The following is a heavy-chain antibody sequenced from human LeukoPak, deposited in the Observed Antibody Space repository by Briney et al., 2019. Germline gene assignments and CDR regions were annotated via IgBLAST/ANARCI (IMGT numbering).Heavy chain of an antibody. Sequence: PSETLSLTCTVSGGSISSGDYYWSWIRQPPGKGLEWIGYIYYSGSTYYNPSLKSRVTISVDTSKNQFSLKLSSVTAADTAVYYCAREFYGSGGGFDPWGQGTLVTVSS. J-gene: IGHJ5*02. CDR3: AREFYGSGGGFDP. CDR2: IYYSGST. V-gene: IGHV4-30-4*01. CDR1: GGSISSGDYY. D-gene: IGHD3-10*01.